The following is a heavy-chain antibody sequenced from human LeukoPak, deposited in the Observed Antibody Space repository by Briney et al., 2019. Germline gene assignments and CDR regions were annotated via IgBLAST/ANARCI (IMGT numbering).Heavy chain of an antibody. CDR2: IYTSGST. D-gene: IGHD3-22*01. Sequence: SETLSLTCTASGGSISSYYWSWIRQPAGKGLEWIGRIYTSGSTNYNPSLKSRVTMSVDTSKNQFSLKLSSVTAADTAVYYCARGRYYYDSSGYPEYFQHWGQGTLVTVSS. V-gene: IGHV4-4*07. J-gene: IGHJ1*01. CDR1: GGSISSYY. CDR3: ARGRYYYDSSGYPEYFQH.